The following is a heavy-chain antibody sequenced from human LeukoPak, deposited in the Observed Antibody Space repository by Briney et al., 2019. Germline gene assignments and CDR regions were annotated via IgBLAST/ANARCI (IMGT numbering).Heavy chain of an antibody. CDR2: LYYSGST. V-gene: IGHV4-59*01. CDR3: ARGLGSRYYFNS. CDR1: GGSISNYY. J-gene: IGHJ4*02. Sequence: SETLSLTCTVSGGSISNYYWSWIRQPPGKGLEWIGYLYYSGSTNYNPSLKSRVSISGDTSKNQFSLKLTSVTAADTAVYYCARGLGSRYYFNSWGQGTLVTVSS. D-gene: IGHD3-10*01.